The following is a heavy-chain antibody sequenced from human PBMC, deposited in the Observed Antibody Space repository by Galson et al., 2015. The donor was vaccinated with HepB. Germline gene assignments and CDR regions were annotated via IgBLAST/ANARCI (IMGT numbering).Heavy chain of an antibody. D-gene: IGHD2-2*01. J-gene: IGHJ6*02. Sequence: ETLSLTCAVYGGSFSGYSWSWIRQPPGKGLEWIGEIHHSGSTNYNPSLKSRVTVSLDTSKNQFSLRLSSVTAADTAVYYCARLIVVVPAAGPYYYYGMDVWGQGTTVTVSS. CDR2: IHHSGST. CDR3: ARLIVVVPAAGPYYYYGMDV. V-gene: IGHV4-34*01. CDR1: GGSFSGYS.